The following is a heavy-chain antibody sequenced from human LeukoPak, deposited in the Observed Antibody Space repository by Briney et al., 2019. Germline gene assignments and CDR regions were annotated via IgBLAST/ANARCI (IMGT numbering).Heavy chain of an antibody. V-gene: IGHV3-23*01. J-gene: IGHJ4*02. CDR3: AKHGYYDFWTGGFDY. D-gene: IGHD3-3*01. CDR1: GFTFSSYA. CDR2: ISGSSGST. Sequence: GGSLRLSCAASGFTFSSYAMSWVRQAPGKGLEWASAISGSSGSTYYADSVKGRFTISRDNSKNTLYLQMNSLRAEDTAVYYCAKHGYYDFWTGGFDYWGQGTLVTVSS.